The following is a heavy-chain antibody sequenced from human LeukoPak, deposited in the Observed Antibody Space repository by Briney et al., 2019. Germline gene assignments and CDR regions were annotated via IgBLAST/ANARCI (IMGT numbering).Heavy chain of an antibody. D-gene: IGHD1-26*01. CDR2: ISGSGGST. V-gene: IGHV3-23*01. CDR1: XXXFSXYA. J-gene: IGHJ3*02. Sequence: PGGXXXLSCXXSXXXFSXYAMXWVRQAPGKGLEWVSAISGSGGSTYYADSVKGRFTISRDNSKNTLYLQMNSLRAEDTAVYYCARESGSYHAFDIWGQGTMVTVSS. CDR3: ARESGSYHAFDI.